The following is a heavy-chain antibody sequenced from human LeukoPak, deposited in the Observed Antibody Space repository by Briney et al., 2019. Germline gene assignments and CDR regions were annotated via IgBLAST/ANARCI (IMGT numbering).Heavy chain of an antibody. V-gene: IGHV4-4*07. CDR2: IYSSGST. CDR1: GGSISNYY. Sequence: PSETLSLTCTVSGGSISNYYWNWIRQPAGKGLEWIGRIYSSGSTSYNPSLKSRVTISVDKSKHQFSLNLSSVTAADTAVYYCARKGDYWGQGTLVTVSS. J-gene: IGHJ4*02. CDR3: ARKGDY.